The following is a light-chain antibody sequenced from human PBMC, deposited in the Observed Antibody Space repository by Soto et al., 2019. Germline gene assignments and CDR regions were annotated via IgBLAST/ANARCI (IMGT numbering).Light chain of an antibody. CDR1: SGSIASNY. Sequence: NFMLTQPHSVSESPGKTVTISCTRSSGSIASNYVQWYQQRLGSAPSTVIYEDNQRPSGVPDRFSGSIDSSSNSASLTISGLKTEDEADYYCQSYDSSNPFWVFGGGTKLTVL. V-gene: IGLV6-57*04. CDR2: EDN. J-gene: IGLJ3*02. CDR3: QSYDSSNPFWV.